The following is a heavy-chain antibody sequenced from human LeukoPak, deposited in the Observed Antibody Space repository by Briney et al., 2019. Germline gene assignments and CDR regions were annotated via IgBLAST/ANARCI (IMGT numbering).Heavy chain of an antibody. V-gene: IGHV3-7*01. J-gene: IGHJ4*02. CDR3: ASGYSSSWATFDY. D-gene: IGHD6-13*01. Sequence: GGSLRLSCAAAGFTFSSYWMTWVRQAPGKGLEWVANIKPDGSEKYYVDSVKGRFTISRDNAKNSLYLQMNCLRAEDTAVYYCASGYSSSWATFDYWGQGTLVTVSS. CDR1: GFTFSSYW. CDR2: IKPDGSEK.